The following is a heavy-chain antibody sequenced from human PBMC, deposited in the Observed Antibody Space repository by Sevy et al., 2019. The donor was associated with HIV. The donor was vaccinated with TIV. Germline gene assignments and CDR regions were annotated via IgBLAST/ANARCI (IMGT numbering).Heavy chain of an antibody. CDR1: GYTLTELS. V-gene: IGHV1-24*01. CDR2: FDPEDGET. CDR3: ATASGQWRLWVAFDI. Sequence: ASVKVSCKVSGYTLTELSMLWVRQAPGKGLEWMGGFDPEDGETIYAQKFQGRVTMTEDTSTDTAYMELSSLRSEDTAVYYCATASGQWRLWVAFDIWGQGTMVTVSS. D-gene: IGHD6-19*01. J-gene: IGHJ3*02.